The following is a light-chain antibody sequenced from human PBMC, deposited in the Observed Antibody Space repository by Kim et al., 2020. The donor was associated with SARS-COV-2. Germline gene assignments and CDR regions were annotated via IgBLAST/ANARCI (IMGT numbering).Light chain of an antibody. CDR1: SSTIVAVYA. CDR3: QSYDSSLSGSV. Sequence: SVTISCTVISSTIVAVYAVHWSQQLPGTAPKLLSYGNSNRPSGVPDRFSGSKSGTSASLAITGLQAEDEADYYCQSYDSSLSGSVFGGGTQLTVL. CDR2: GNS. J-gene: IGLJ2*01. V-gene: IGLV1-40*01.